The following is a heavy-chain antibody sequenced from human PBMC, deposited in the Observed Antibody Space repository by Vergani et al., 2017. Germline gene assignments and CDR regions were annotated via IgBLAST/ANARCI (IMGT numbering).Heavy chain of an antibody. V-gene: IGHV1-8*01. CDR1: GYTFTSYD. J-gene: IGHJ3*02. D-gene: IGHD3-22*01. Sequence: QVQLVQSGAEVKKPGASVKVSCKASGYTFTSYDINWVRQATGQGLEWMGWMNPNSGNTGYAQKFQGSVTRTRNTAIRTVYMALSSLRSEDTAVDYCATAGRYYYDSSGYYGATDAFDIWGQGTMVTVSS. CDR2: MNPNSGNT. CDR3: ATAGRYYYDSSGYYGATDAFDI.